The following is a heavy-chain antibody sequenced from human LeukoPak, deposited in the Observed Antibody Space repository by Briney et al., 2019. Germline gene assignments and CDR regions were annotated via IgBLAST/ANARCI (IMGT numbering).Heavy chain of an antibody. CDR2: ISSHGDST. V-gene: IGHV3-64D*06. CDR3: VKDQAGTTGNAFDI. D-gene: IGHD1-1*01. J-gene: IGHJ3*02. CDR1: GLSFSRYP. Sequence: PGGSLRLSCSVSGLSFSRYPIHWVPQAPGKGLEYVSAISSHGDSTYYADSVKGRFTISRDNSKNTLYLQMSSLRGEDTAVYYCVKDQAGTTGNAFDIWGQGTMVTVSS.